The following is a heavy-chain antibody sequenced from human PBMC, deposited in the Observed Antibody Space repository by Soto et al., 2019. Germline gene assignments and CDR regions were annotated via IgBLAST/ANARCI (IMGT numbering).Heavy chain of an antibody. V-gene: IGHV4-34*01. CDR1: GGSFSGHF. Sequence: ETPSLTCVVSGGSFSGHFWSWIRQPPGKGLEWIGEINHSGSTNYNPSLKSRVTISVDTSKNQFSLRLSSVTAADTAVYYCAGWAVGIMIFGVPKDYWGQGALVTVSS. J-gene: IGHJ4*02. CDR3: AGWAVGIMIFGVPKDY. CDR2: INHSGST. D-gene: IGHD3-3*01.